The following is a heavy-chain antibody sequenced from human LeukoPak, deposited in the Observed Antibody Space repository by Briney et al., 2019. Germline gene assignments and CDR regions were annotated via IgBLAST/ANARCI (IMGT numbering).Heavy chain of an antibody. CDR3: GRDYYDSSGDGAFDI. D-gene: IGHD3-22*01. CDR2: INPSSGGT. CDR1: GYTFTGYY. Sequence: GASVEVSCKASGYTFTGYYMHWVRQAPGQGLEWMGWINPSSGGTNYAQKFQDRVTMTRDTSISTFYMELSRLRSDDTAVYYCGRDYYDSSGDGAFDIWGQGTMVTVSS. V-gene: IGHV1-2*02. J-gene: IGHJ3*02.